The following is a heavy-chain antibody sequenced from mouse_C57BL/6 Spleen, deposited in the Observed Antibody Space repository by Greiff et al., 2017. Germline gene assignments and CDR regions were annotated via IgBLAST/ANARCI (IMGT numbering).Heavy chain of an antibody. CDR2: IHPNSGST. V-gene: IGHV1-64*01. Sequence: QVQLQQPGAELVKPGASVKLSCKASGYTFTSYWMHWVKQRPGQGLEWIGMIHPNSGSTNYNEKFKSKATLTVDKSSSTAYMQLRSLTSEDSAVYYCARTLSSQYYFDYWGQGTTRTVSS. CDR3: ARTLSSQYYFDY. D-gene: IGHD1-1*01. J-gene: IGHJ2*01. CDR1: GYTFTSYW.